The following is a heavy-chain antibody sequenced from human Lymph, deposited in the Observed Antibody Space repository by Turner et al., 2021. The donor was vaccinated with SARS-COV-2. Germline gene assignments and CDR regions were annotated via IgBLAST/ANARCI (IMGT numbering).Heavy chain of an antibody. Sequence: QLHLQESGPVLVKPSETLSLTCAVSGGSISSSSYYWGWIRQPPGKGLEWIGSIYYSGTTYYNPSLKSRVTISVDTSKNQFSLKLSSVTAADTAVYYCARNDRVVVQSFDYWGQGTLVTVSS. CDR3: ARNDRVVVQSFDY. CDR1: GGSISSSSYY. CDR2: IYYSGTT. D-gene: IGHD3-22*01. V-gene: IGHV4-39*01. J-gene: IGHJ4*02.